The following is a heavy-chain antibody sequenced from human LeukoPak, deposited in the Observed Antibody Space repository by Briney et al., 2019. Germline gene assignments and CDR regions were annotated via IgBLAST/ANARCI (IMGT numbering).Heavy chain of an antibody. CDR2: INPNSGGT. J-gene: IGHJ6*02. D-gene: IGHD4-23*01. Sequence: ASVKVSCKASGYTFTGYYMHWVRQAPGQGLEWMGRINPNSGGTNYAQKFQGRVTMTRDTSISTAYMELSRLRSDDTAAYYCARSPVDYYYYGMDVWGQGTTVTVSS. CDR3: ARSPVDYYYYGMDV. V-gene: IGHV1-2*06. CDR1: GYTFTGYY.